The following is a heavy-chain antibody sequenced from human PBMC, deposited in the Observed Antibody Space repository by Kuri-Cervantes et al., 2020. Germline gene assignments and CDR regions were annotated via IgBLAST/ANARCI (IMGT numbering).Heavy chain of an antibody. Sequence: GGSLRLSCAASGFTFSSYWMSWVRQAPGKGLEWVANIKQDGSEKYYVDSVKGRLTISRDNAKNSLYLQMNSLRAEDTAVYYCATDHRLLWFGELSRYYYYGMDVWGQGTTVTVSS. CDR2: IKQDGSEK. D-gene: IGHD3-10*01. CDR1: GFTFSSYW. V-gene: IGHV3-7*01. CDR3: ATDHRLLWFGELSRYYYYGMDV. J-gene: IGHJ6*02.